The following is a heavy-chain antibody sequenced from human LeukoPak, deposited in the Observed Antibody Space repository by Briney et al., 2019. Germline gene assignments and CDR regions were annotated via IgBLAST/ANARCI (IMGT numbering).Heavy chain of an antibody. CDR1: GFTFSSYS. D-gene: IGHD6-13*01. J-gene: IGHJ4*02. CDR2: ISGSGGST. CDR3: AKSIAAAGLVDY. V-gene: IGHV3-23*01. Sequence: GGSLRLSCAASGFTFSSYSMNWVRQAPGKGLEWVSAISGSGGSTYYADSVKGRFTISRDNSKNTLYLQMNSLRAEDTAVYYCAKSIAAAGLVDYWGQGTLVTVSS.